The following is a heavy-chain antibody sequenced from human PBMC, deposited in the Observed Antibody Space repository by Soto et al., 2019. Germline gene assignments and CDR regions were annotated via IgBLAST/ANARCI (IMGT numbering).Heavy chain of an antibody. Sequence: PSETLSLTCTVSGGSISSYYWSWIRQPPGKGLEWIGYIYYSGSTNYNPSLKSRVTISVDTSKNQFSLKLSSVTAADTAVYYCARLAYYYDSSGYYVQAPLVYFDYWGQGTLVTVSS. V-gene: IGHV4-59*01. CDR1: GGSISSYY. J-gene: IGHJ4*02. D-gene: IGHD3-22*01. CDR3: ARLAYYYDSSGYYVQAPLVYFDY. CDR2: IYYSGST.